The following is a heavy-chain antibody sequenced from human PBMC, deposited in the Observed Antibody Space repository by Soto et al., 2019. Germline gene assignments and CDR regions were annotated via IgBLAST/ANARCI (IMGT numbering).Heavy chain of an antibody. V-gene: IGHV4-59*01. CDR1: GGSISSYY. Sequence: PSETLSLTCTVSGGSISSYYWSWIRQPPGKGLEWIGYIYYSGSTNYNPSLKSRVTISVDTSKNQFSLKLSSVTAADTAVYYCAIEVVTTVTTGFLDRRGQGTLVTVSS. CDR2: IYYSGST. CDR3: AIEVVTTVTTGFLDR. J-gene: IGHJ5*02. D-gene: IGHD4-17*01.